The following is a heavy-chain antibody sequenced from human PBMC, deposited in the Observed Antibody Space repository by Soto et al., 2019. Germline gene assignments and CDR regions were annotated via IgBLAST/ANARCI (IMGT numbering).Heavy chain of an antibody. CDR3: VRGGGGGLFEH. D-gene: IGHD2-21*01. J-gene: IGHJ4*02. V-gene: IGHV3-11*06. Sequence: PGGSLRLSCPTSGFPFSDYYMSWIRHAPGKGLEWLSHISPKSTYRNYADSVKGRFTISRDNTKSSLFLQMNSLGVEDTAVYYCVRGGGGGLFEHWGQGVLVTVSS. CDR1: GFPFSDYY. CDR2: ISPKSTYR.